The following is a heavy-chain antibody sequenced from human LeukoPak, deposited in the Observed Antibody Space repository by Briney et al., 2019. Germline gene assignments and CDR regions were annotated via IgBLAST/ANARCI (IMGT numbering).Heavy chain of an antibody. V-gene: IGHV4-59*01. CDR1: GGSISSYY. J-gene: IGHJ4*02. Sequence: SETLSLTCTVSGGSISSYYWSWIRQPPGKGLEWIGYIYYSGSANYNPSLKSRVTISVDTSKNQFSLKLSSVTAADTAVYYCARDTGGYEGNFDYWGQGTLVTVSS. D-gene: IGHD5-12*01. CDR2: IYYSGSA. CDR3: ARDTGGYEGNFDY.